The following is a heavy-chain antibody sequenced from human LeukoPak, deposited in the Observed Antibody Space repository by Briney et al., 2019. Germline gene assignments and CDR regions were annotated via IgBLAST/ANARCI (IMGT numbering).Heavy chain of an antibody. Sequence: PSETLSLTCTVSGGSISSYYWSWIRQPPGKGLEWIGYIYYSGSTNYNPSLKSRATISVDTSKNQFSLKLSSVTAADTAVYYCARDRFGDGYNYYFDYWGQGTLVTVSS. CDR3: ARDRFGDGYNYYFDY. CDR2: IYYSGST. CDR1: GGSISSYY. D-gene: IGHD5-24*01. J-gene: IGHJ4*02. V-gene: IGHV4-59*01.